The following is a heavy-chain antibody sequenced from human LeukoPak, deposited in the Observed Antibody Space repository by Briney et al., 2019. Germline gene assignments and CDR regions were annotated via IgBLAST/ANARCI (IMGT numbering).Heavy chain of an antibody. Sequence: SXTLXLTCTVSGGSISSYYWNWIRQPPGKGLEWIGFYQYSGSPHYNPSLKSRVTISVDTSKNQFSLKLNSVTAADTAMYYCARRSRLGATPFDYWGQGTLVTVSS. CDR2: YQYSGSP. CDR1: GGSISSYY. J-gene: IGHJ4*02. D-gene: IGHD1-26*01. CDR3: ARRSRLGATPFDY. V-gene: IGHV4-59*01.